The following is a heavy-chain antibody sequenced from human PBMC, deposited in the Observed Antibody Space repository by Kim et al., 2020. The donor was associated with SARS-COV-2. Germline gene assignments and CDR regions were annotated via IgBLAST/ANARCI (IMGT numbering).Heavy chain of an antibody. CDR3: ARGKEVAATNGMDV. CDR2: IKQDGSEK. D-gene: IGHD2-15*01. V-gene: IGHV3-7*03. J-gene: IGHJ6*02. CDR1: GFTFSSYW. Sequence: GGSLRLSCAASGFTFSSYWMSWVRQAPGKGLEWVANIKQDGSEKYYVDSVKGRFTISRDNAKNSLYLQMNSLRAEDTAVYYCARGKEVAATNGMDVWGQGTTVTVSS.